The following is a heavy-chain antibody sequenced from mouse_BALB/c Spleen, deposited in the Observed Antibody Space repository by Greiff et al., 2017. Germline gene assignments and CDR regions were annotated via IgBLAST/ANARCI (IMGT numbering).Heavy chain of an antibody. D-gene: IGHD3-3*01. CDR3: ARAPLGSYYAMDY. J-gene: IGHJ4*01. Sequence: QVQLQQPGAELVMPGASVKMSRKASGYTFTDYWMHWVKQRPGQGLEWIGAIDTSDSYTSYNQKFKGKATLTVDESSSTAYMQLSSLTSEDSAVYYCARAPLGSYYAMDYWGQGTSVTVSS. CDR2: IDTSDSYT. CDR1: GYTFTDYW. V-gene: IGHV1-69*01.